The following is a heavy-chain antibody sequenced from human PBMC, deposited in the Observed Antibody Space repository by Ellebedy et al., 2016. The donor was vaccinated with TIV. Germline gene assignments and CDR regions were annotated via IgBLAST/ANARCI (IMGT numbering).Heavy chain of an antibody. D-gene: IGHD1-14*01. Sequence: GESLKISCAASGFTFSSYDMHWVRPRTGKGLEWVSAISTAGDTYYPGSVKGRFTISRENAKNSMYLQMNSLRAEDTAVYYCARATAGFDYWGRGTLVTVSS. J-gene: IGHJ4*02. CDR3: ARATAGFDY. V-gene: IGHV3-13*01. CDR2: ISTAGDT. CDR1: GFTFSSYD.